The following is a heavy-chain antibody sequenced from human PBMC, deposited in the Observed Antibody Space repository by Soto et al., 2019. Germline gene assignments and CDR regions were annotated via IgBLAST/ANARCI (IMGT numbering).Heavy chain of an antibody. J-gene: IGHJ4*02. Sequence: QVQLHESGPGLVKPSETLSLTCTVSGGSVSTGSYYWNWIRQPPGKGLEWIGCVFYSGSTTYNPSLKSRVTMSIDTSTNQFSLQVNTVPAADTAVYYCARGRLRPDYWGQGTLVTVSS. CDR1: GGSVSTGSYY. CDR2: VFYSGST. CDR3: ARGRLRPDY. V-gene: IGHV4-61*01. D-gene: IGHD3-16*01.